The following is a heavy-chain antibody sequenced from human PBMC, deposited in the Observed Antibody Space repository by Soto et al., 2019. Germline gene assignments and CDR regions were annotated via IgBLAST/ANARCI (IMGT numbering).Heavy chain of an antibody. CDR3: AGVDGITGTDWYFDL. V-gene: IGHV3-30*04. Sequence: GGSLRLSCAASGFTFSSYAMHWVRQAPGKGLEWVAVISYDGSNKYYADSVKGRFTISRDNSKNTLYLQMNSVTAEDTAVYYCAGVDGITGTDWYFDLWGRGTLVTVSS. D-gene: IGHD1-20*01. CDR1: GFTFSSYA. CDR2: ISYDGSNK. J-gene: IGHJ2*01.